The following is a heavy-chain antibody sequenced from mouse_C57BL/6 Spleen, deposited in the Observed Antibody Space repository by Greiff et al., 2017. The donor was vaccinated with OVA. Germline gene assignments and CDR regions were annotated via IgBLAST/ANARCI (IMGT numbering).Heavy chain of an antibody. V-gene: IGHV5-16*01. Sequence: EVQLVESEGGLVQPGSSMKLSCTASGFTFSDYYMAWVRQVPEKGLEWVANINYDGSSTYYLDSLKSRFIISRDNAKNILYLQMSSLKSEDTAAYYCARGSTMVTGFDYWGKGTTLTVSS. CDR1: GFTFSDYY. CDR2: INYDGSST. J-gene: IGHJ2*01. CDR3: ARGSTMVTGFDY. D-gene: IGHD2-2*01.